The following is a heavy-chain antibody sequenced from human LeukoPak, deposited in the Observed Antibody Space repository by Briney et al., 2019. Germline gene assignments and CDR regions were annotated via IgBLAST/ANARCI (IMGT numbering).Heavy chain of an antibody. V-gene: IGHV4-39*07. CDR3: ARWWGIYSGYDHDAFDI. CDR2: IYHSGST. D-gene: IGHD5-12*01. J-gene: IGHJ3*02. CDR1: GGSISSGDYY. Sequence: PSQTLSLTCTVSGGSISSGDYYWGWIRQPPGKGLEWIGSIYHSGSTYYNPSLKSRVTISVDTSKNQFSLKLSSVTAADTAVYYCARWWGIYSGYDHDAFDIWGQGTMVTVSS.